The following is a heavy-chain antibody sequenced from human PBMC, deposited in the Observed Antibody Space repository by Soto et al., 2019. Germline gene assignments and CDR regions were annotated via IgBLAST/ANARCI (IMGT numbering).Heavy chain of an antibody. CDR3: ARGFGKHDSSRF. Sequence: SETLSLTCVVYGGSVSGHYWAWVRQPPGKGLEWIGEILDTGSTTYSPSLRSRVTISVDTSRNQFSLKLTSVTAADTAVYYCARGFGKHDSSRFWGQGALVTVSS. CDR2: ILDTGST. V-gene: IGHV4-34*01. J-gene: IGHJ4*02. D-gene: IGHD3-22*01. CDR1: GGSVSGHY.